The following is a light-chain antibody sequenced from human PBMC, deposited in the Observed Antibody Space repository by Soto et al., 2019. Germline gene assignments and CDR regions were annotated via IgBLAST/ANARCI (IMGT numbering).Light chain of an antibody. Sequence: IWLTHSPPSLSAAVGDRVTISCRASQDISTYLSWYQQKSGKAPRLLLFEASTLQSGVPARFSGSGSGTDFALTISSLQTEDCASYYCQPMKTFPLTFGGGTRVEV. CDR2: EAS. CDR3: QPMKTFPLT. J-gene: IGKJ4*01. CDR1: QDISTY. V-gene: IGKV1-9*01.